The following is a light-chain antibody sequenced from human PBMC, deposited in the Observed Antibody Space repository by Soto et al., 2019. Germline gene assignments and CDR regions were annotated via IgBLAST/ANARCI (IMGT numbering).Light chain of an antibody. CDR3: QQYKSWPPLT. CDR2: GAA. J-gene: IGKJ4*01. CDR1: QSISDN. Sequence: EIVMTQSPAILSVSLGDRDTLSCLASQSISDNLAWYQQRSGQAPRLLIYGAATRATGVPARFSGKGSGKEFTLTIIRLKSDDFASYYCQQYKSWPPLTFGGGTKVE. V-gene: IGKV3-15*01.